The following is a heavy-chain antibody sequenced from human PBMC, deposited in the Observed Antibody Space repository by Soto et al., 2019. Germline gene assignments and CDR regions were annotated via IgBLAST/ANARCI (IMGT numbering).Heavy chain of an antibody. CDR1: GGTFSSYA. D-gene: IGHD2-2*01. CDR3: ARGGGRYCISTSCYGYYYYGMDV. V-gene: IGHV1-69*12. Sequence: QVQLVQSGAEVKKPGSSVKVSCKASGGTFSSYAISWVRQAPGQGLEWMGGIIPIFGTANYAQKFQGRVTITADDSTSTAYMELSSLRSEDTAVYYCARGGGRYCISTSCYGYYYYGMDVWGQGTTVTVSS. J-gene: IGHJ6*02. CDR2: IIPIFGTA.